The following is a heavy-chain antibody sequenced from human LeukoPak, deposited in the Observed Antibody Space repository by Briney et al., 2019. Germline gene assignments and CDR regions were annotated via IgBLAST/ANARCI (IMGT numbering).Heavy chain of an antibody. CDR2: INEGGGST. V-gene: IGHV3-23*01. CDR3: GKDGASGSGPPSFAS. Sequence: GGSLRLSCAASGFTFSSYAMSWVRQVPGMVPEWVSAINEGGGSTYYASSVKGRFTISRDNSKNTLSLLMNSLRAEDTAVYYCGKDGASGSGPPSFASGGQGTLVTVPS. CDR1: GFTFSSYA. D-gene: IGHD3-10*01. J-gene: IGHJ4*02.